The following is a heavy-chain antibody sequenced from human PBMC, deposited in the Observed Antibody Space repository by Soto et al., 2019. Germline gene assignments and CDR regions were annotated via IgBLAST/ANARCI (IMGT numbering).Heavy chain of an antibody. CDR2: TFPIFDRG. Sequence: ASVKVSCKASGGTFSSYPITWVRQAPGQGLEWMGGTFPIFDRGNYAQKFQGRLTITTDKSTNTAYMELSSLRSEDTAVYYCARRNTSGYLRYFDSWGQGTLVTVSS. V-gene: IGHV1-69*05. CDR3: ARRNTSGYLRYFDS. D-gene: IGHD3-22*01. J-gene: IGHJ4*02. CDR1: GGTFSSYP.